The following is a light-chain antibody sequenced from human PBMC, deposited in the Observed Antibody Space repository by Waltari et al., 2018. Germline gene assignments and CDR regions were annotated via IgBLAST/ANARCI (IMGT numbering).Light chain of an antibody. Sequence: DIQLTQSPSFLYASVGDRVTITCRASQGISSYLAWYQQKPGKAPKLLIYAASILQSGVPSRFSCSGSGTEFTLTISSLQPEDFATYYCQHLNNYPFTFGQGTKLEIK. CDR2: AAS. V-gene: IGKV1-9*01. CDR1: QGISSY. CDR3: QHLNNYPFT. J-gene: IGKJ2*01.